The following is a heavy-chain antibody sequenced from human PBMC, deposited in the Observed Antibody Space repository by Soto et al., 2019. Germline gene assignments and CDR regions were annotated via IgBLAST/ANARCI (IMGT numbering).Heavy chain of an antibody. V-gene: IGHV3-30-3*01. CDR3: ARDRRWFGELLYHGGY. Sequence: GGSLRLSCAASGFTFSSYAMHWVRQAPGKGLEWVAVISYDGSNKYYADSVKGRFTISRDNSKNTLYLQMNSLRAEDTAVYYCARDRRWFGELLYHGGYWGQGTLVTVSS. CDR1: GFTFSSYA. D-gene: IGHD3-10*01. J-gene: IGHJ4*02. CDR2: ISYDGSNK.